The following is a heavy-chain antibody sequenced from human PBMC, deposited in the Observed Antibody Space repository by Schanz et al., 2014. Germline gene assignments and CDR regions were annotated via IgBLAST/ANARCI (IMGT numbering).Heavy chain of an antibody. J-gene: IGHJ6*02. Sequence: EVQLVESGGGVVQPGGSLRLSCAASGFTFGSYGMSWVRQGPGKGLEWVSGISGGGGTRNYADSVKGRFTVFRDNSKRTLYLEINDPRAEDTAVYYCAKDSCSSTTCYGYGMDVWGQGSTVTVSS. D-gene: IGHD2-2*01. CDR1: GFTFGSYG. CDR2: ISGGGGTR. CDR3: AKDSCSSTTCYGYGMDV. V-gene: IGHV3-23*04.